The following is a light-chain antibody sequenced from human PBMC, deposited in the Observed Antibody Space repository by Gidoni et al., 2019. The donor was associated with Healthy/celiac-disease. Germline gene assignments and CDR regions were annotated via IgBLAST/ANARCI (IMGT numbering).Light chain of an antibody. J-gene: IGLJ7*01. CDR2: DTS. CDR3: LLSYSGGRGV. Sequence: QAVVTQEPSLTVSPAGTVTLTSGSSTGAVTSGHYPYWFQQKPGQAPRTLIYDTSNKHSWTPARFSGSLLGGKAALTLSGAQPEDEAEYYCLLSYSGGRGVFGGGTQLTVL. V-gene: IGLV7-46*01. CDR1: TGAVTSGHY.